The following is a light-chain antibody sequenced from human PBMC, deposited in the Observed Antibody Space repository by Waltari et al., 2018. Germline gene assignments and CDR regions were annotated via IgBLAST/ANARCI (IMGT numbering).Light chain of an antibody. J-gene: IGKJ1*01. Sequence: IQLTQSPSSLSASVGDRVTLTCRASQGIGNYLALYQQTPGKAPTPLTYAASTLQSGVPSRFRGSGSGTDFSLTSSSLQPEDFATYYCQQLNSYQWTFGQGTKVEIK. V-gene: IGKV1-9*01. CDR2: AAS. CDR3: QQLNSYQWT. CDR1: QGIGNY.